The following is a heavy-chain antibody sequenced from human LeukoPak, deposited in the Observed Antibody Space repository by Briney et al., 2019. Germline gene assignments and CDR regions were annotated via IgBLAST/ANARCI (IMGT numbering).Heavy chain of an antibody. Sequence: ASVKVSCKASGYTFTGYYMHWVRQAPGQGLEWMGWINPNSGGTNYAQKFQGRVTMTRDTSISTAYMELSRLRSDDTAVYYCAREIWGSYRIGTFDHWGQGTLVTVSS. CDR3: AREIWGSYRIGTFDH. V-gene: IGHV1-2*02. CDR2: INPNSGGT. CDR1: GYTFTGYY. D-gene: IGHD3-16*02. J-gene: IGHJ4*02.